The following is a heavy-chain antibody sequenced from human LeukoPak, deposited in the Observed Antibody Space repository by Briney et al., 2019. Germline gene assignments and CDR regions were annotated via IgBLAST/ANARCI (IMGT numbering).Heavy chain of an antibody. Sequence: GGSLRLSCAASGFTFSSYAMHWVRQAPGKGLEWVAVISYDGSNKYYADSVKGRFTISRDSSKNTLYLQMNSLRAEDTAVYYCARVRIREANFDYWGQGTLVTVSS. CDR2: ISYDGSNK. CDR3: ARVRIREANFDY. CDR1: GFTFSSYA. J-gene: IGHJ4*02. V-gene: IGHV3-30-3*01.